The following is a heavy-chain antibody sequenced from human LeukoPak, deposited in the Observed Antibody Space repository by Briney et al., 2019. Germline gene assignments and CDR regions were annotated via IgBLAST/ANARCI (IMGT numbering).Heavy chain of an antibody. CDR1: GGSISSYY. CDR2: IYYSGST. CDR3: ARHVHFDWLPREYYFDY. Sequence: SETLSLTCTVSGGSISSYYWSWIRQPPGKGLEWIGYIYYSGSTNYNPSLKSRVTISVDTSKNQFSLKLSSVTAADTAVYYCARHVHFDWLPREYYFDYWGQGTLVTVPS. D-gene: IGHD3-9*01. J-gene: IGHJ4*02. V-gene: IGHV4-59*08.